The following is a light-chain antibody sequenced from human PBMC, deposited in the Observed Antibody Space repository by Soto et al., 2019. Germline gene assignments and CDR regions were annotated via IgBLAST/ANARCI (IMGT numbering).Light chain of an antibody. CDR2: DAS. Sequence: DIQMTQSPSTLSASLGDRVTITCGASQSISSWLAWYQRKPGKAPKLLIYDASSLESGVPSRFSGSGSGTEFTLTISSLQPDDFATYYCQQYNSYSPLTFGGGTKVDI. J-gene: IGKJ4*01. CDR3: QQYNSYSPLT. CDR1: QSISSW. V-gene: IGKV1-5*01.